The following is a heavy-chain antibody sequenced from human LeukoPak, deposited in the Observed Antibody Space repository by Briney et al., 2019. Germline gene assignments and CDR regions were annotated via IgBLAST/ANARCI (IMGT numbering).Heavy chain of an antibody. CDR2: IKQDGSEK. CDR1: GFSFSAYW. D-gene: IGHD5/OR15-5a*01. V-gene: IGHV3-7*01. J-gene: IGHJ5*02. CDR3: ARGFYDGVNWFDP. Sequence: GESLRLSCAASGFSFSAYWMSWVRQAPGKGLEWVANIKQDGSEKYYVDSVKGRFTISRDNAKNSLYLQMNSLRAEDTAVYYCARGFYDGVNWFDPWGRGTLVTVSS.